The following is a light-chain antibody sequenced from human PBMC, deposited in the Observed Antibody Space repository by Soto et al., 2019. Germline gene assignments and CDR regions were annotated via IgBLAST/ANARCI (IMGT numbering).Light chain of an antibody. CDR2: GNS. V-gene: IGLV1-40*01. J-gene: IGLJ3*02. Sequence: QSVLTQPPSVSGAPGQRVTISCTGSSSNIGAGYDVHWYQQLPGTAPKLLIYGNSNRPSGVPDRFSGSKSGTSASLAITGLQAEDEADYYCQPYDSSLSGXVXGGXTKLT. CDR3: QPYDSSLSGXV. CDR1: SSNIGAGYD.